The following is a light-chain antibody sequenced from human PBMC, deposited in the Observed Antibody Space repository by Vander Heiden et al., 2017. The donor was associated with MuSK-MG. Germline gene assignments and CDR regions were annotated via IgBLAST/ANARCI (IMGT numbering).Light chain of an antibody. CDR2: DAS. Sequence: DIQTTQSASTLSASVGDRVTITCRASQSISSWLAWYQQKPGKAPKLLIYDASSLESGVPSRFSGSGSGTEFTLTISSLQPDDFATYYCQQDNSYPYTFGQGTKLEIK. CDR3: QQDNSYPYT. V-gene: IGKV1-5*01. CDR1: QSISSW. J-gene: IGKJ2*01.